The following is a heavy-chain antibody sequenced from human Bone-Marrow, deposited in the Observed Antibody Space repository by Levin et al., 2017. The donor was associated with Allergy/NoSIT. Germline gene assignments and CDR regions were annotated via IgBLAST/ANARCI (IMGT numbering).Heavy chain of an antibody. CDR3: ARYVNYYYEMDV. D-gene: IGHD3-16*01. J-gene: IGHJ6*02. V-gene: IGHV4-59*01. CDR2: IYYTGST. Sequence: PSETLSLTCTVSGGSISDYYWNWIRQPPGKGLEWIGYIYYTGSTNYNPSLKSRVTISVDTSKNQFSLNLSSVTAADTDVYYCARYVNYYYEMDVWGQGTTVTVSS. CDR1: GGSISDYY.